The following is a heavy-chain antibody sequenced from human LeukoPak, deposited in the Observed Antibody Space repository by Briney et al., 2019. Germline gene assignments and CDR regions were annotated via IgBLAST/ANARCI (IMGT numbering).Heavy chain of an antibody. V-gene: IGHV1-18*01. D-gene: IGHD3-3*01. CDR1: GYTFTSYG. J-gene: IGHJ5*02. CDR3: ARTHSITIFGVVIFYNWFDP. CDR2: ISAYNGNT. Sequence: ASVKVSCKASGYTFTSYGISWVRQAPGQGLEWMGWISAYNGNTNYAQKLQGRVTMTTDTSTSTAYMELRSPRSDDTAVYYCARTHSITIFGVVIFYNWFDPWGQGTLVTVSS.